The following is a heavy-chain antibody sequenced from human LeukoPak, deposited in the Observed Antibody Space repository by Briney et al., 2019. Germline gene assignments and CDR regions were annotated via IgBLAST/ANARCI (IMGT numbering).Heavy chain of an antibody. J-gene: IGHJ4*02. D-gene: IGHD5-24*01. Sequence: GASVKVSCKASGYTFTGYYMHWGRQAPGQGLEWMGWINPNSGGTNYAQKFQGRVTMTRDTSISAVYMELSRLRSDDTAVYYCARDGTGVYNLVQYWGQGTLVTVSS. CDR1: GYTFTGYY. V-gene: IGHV1-2*02. CDR2: INPNSGGT. CDR3: ARDGTGVYNLVQY.